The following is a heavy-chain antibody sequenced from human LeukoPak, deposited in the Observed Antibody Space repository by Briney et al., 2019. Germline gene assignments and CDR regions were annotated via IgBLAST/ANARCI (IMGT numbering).Heavy chain of an antibody. D-gene: IGHD1-1*01. Sequence: GGSLRLSCAASGFTFSSYAMSWVRQAPGNGLEWVSAISGSGGTTYYADSVKGRFTISRDNAKNTEYLQMNSLRAEDTAIYYCAKGLEKESRLDYWGQGALVSVSS. J-gene: IGHJ4*02. CDR3: AKGLEKESRLDY. CDR2: ISGSGGTT. V-gene: IGHV3-23*01. CDR1: GFTFSSYA.